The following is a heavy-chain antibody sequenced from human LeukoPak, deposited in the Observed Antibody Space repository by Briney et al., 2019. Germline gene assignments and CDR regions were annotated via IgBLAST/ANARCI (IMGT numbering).Heavy chain of an antibody. V-gene: IGHV3-23*01. CDR3: AKDGYSSSRRGFDY. J-gene: IGHJ4*02. CDR2: ISGYGGST. CDR1: GFTFSSYA. Sequence: PGGSLRLSCAASGFTFSSYAMTWVRQAPGKGLEWVSVISGYGGSTYYADSVKGRFTISRDNSKNTLYLQMNSLRAEDTAVYYCAKDGYSSSRRGFDYWGQGTLVTVSS. D-gene: IGHD6-13*01.